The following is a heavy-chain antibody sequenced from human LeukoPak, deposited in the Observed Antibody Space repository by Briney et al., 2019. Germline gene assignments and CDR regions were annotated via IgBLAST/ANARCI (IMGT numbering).Heavy chain of an antibody. CDR2: IYPGDSDT. CDR3: ARSGYFASGSYVDY. J-gene: IGHJ4*02. Sequence: GESLKISCKGSGYSFSSYWIGWVRQMPGKGLEWMGFIYPGDSDTRYSLSFQGQVTVSADKSISTAYLQRSSLKASDTAMYYCARSGYFASGSYVDYWGQGTLVTVSS. CDR1: GYSFSSYW. V-gene: IGHV5-51*01. D-gene: IGHD3-10*01.